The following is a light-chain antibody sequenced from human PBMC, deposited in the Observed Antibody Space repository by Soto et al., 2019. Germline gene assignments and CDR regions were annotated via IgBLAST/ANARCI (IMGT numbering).Light chain of an antibody. J-gene: IGLJ1*01. CDR1: SSNIGRNT. CDR3: AAWDDSLNGPV. V-gene: IGLV1-44*01. CDR2: SNN. Sequence: QSVLTQTPSASGTPGQRVTISCSGSSSNIGRNTVNWYQQLPGTAPKLLIYSNNQRPSGVPDRFSGSKSGTSASLAISGLQSEDEADYYCAAWDDSLNGPVFGTGTKLTVL.